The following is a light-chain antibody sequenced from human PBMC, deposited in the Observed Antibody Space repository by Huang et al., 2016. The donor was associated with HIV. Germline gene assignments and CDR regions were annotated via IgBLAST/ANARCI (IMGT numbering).Light chain of an antibody. CDR3: MQGKHWPWT. CDR1: QSLVHSDGSTY. J-gene: IGKJ1*01. V-gene: IGKV2-30*02. CDR2: KVS. Sequence: DVVMTQSPLSLPVTLGQPASISCRSSQSLVHSDGSTYLNWFQQRPGQSPRRLIYKVSNRDSGVPDRFSGSGSCTEFTLKISRVEAEDVGVYYCMQGKHWPWTFGQGTKVEIK.